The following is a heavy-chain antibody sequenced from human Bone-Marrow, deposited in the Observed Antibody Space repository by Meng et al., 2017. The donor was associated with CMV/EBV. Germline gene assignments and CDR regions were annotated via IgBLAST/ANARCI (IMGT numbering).Heavy chain of an antibody. CDR1: GFTFSDYY. Sequence: ASGFTFSDYYMGWFRQAPGKGLEWVSYISSSGSTISYADSVKGRFTISRDNTKNSLYLQMNSLRAEDTAVYYCARALRVVTTTSDVWGQGTTVTVSS. V-gene: IGHV3-11*04. CDR2: ISSSGSTI. D-gene: IGHD3-3*01. CDR3: ARALRVVTTTSDV. J-gene: IGHJ6*02.